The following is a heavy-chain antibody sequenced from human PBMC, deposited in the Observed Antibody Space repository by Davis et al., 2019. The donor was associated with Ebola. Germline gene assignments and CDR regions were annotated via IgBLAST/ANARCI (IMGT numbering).Heavy chain of an antibody. CDR1: GFTFTSSA. CDR3: ARERQPYSSSILFDY. Sequence: AASVKVSCKASGFTFTSSAVQWVRQARGQRLEWIGWIVVGSGNTNYAQKFQGRVTITADESTSTAYMELSSLRSEDAAVYYCARERQPYSSSILFDYWGQGTLVTVSS. D-gene: IGHD6-13*01. J-gene: IGHJ4*02. V-gene: IGHV1-58*01. CDR2: IVVGSGNT.